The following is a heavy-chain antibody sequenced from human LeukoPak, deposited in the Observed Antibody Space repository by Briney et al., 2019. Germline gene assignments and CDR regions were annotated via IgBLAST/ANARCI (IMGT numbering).Heavy chain of an antibody. D-gene: IGHD6-19*01. Sequence: SETLSLTCTVSGGSLSRYYWSWIRHRAGKGLEWVGRIYTSGSTNYNPSLKSRVTMSVDTSKNQFSLKLSSVTAADTAVYYCARVRPTSSGWYYFDYWGQGTLVTVSS. V-gene: IGHV4-4*07. J-gene: IGHJ4*02. CDR2: IYTSGST. CDR1: GGSLSRYY. CDR3: ARVRPTSSGWYYFDY.